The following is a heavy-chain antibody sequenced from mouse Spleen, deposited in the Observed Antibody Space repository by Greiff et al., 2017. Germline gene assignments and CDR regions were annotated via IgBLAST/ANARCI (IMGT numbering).Heavy chain of an antibody. Sequence: QVQLKESGPELVKPGASVKISCKASGYSFTSYYIHWVKQRPGQGLEWIGWIYPGSGNTKYNEKFKGKATLTADTSSSTAYMQLSSLTSEDSAVYYCARRGIYYGYWYFDVWGAGTTVTVSS. J-gene: IGHJ1*01. CDR1: GYSFTSYY. V-gene: IGHV1-66*01. D-gene: IGHD2-1*01. CDR2: IYPGSGNT. CDR3: ARRGIYYGYWYFDV.